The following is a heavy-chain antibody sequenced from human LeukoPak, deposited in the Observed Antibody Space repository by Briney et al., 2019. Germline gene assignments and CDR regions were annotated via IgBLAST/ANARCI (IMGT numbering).Heavy chain of an antibody. CDR2: ISYDGRNK. J-gene: IGHJ4*02. CDR1: GFTFSSFA. CDR3: ARDGKPDYYDSSGYDFFDY. Sequence: GGSLRLSCAASGFTFSSFAMHWVRQAPGKGLEWVAAISYDGRNKYYADSVQGRFTFSRDNSKNMLYLQMNSLRAEDTAVYYCARDGKPDYYDSSGYDFFDYWGQGTLVTVSS. V-gene: IGHV3-30-3*01. D-gene: IGHD3-22*01.